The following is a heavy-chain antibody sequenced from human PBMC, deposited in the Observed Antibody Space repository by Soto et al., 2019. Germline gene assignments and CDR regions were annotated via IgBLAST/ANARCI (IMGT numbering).Heavy chain of an antibody. CDR2: VKSKTHGGTT. CDR3: TKRDAYNSGSLDS. D-gene: IGHD3-10*01. V-gene: IGHV3-15*07. CDR1: GFTFSNAW. Sequence: GGSLRLSCAASGFTFSNAWINWVRQAPGKGLEWVGRVKSKTHGGTTDYAESVKGRFAISRDDSKNMVYLQMNSLKIEDTAIYYCTKRDAYNSGSLDSWSQGTLVTVSS. J-gene: IGHJ4*02.